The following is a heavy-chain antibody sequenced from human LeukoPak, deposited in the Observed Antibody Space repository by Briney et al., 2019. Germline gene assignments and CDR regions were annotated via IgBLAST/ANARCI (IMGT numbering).Heavy chain of an antibody. J-gene: IGHJ4*01. CDR2: IFYSGST. V-gene: IGHV4-39*01. CDR3: ARRGITYSSSFFPY. Sequence: PSETLSLTCTVSGDSIGNSNYYWAWVRQPPGKGLEWLGSIFYSGSTYYNPSLKSRVTISVDTSKNQFSLNLHSVTAADTATYYCARRGITYSSSFFPYCGHGTLVTVSS. D-gene: IGHD6-13*01. CDR1: GDSIGNSNYY.